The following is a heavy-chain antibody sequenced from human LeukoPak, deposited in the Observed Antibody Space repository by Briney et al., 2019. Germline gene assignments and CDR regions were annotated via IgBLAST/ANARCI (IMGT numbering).Heavy chain of an antibody. V-gene: IGHV3-30-3*01. CDR3: ARDYGEYSGSYGPVDY. Sequence: PGGSLRLSCAASGFTFSSYAMHWVRQAPGKGLEWVAVISYDGSNKYYADSVKGRFTISRDNSKNTLYLQMNSLRAEGTAVYYCARDYGEYSGSYGPVDYWGQGTLVTVSS. J-gene: IGHJ4*02. CDR1: GFTFSSYA. D-gene: IGHD1-26*01. CDR2: ISYDGSNK.